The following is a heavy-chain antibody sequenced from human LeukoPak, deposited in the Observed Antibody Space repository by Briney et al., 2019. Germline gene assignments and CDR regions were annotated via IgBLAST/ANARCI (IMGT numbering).Heavy chain of an antibody. Sequence: SETLSLTCSVSGVSISTYYWSWIRQPPGKGLEWMGYIHYTGSTKYNPSLKSRVTISVDTSKNQFSLKLTSVTAADTAVYYCARLGIGVVPSAMLGDYYFDYWGQGTLVTVSS. V-gene: IGHV4-59*08. D-gene: IGHD2-2*01. J-gene: IGHJ4*02. CDR2: IHYTGST. CDR3: ARLGIGVVPSAMLGDYYFDY. CDR1: GVSISTYY.